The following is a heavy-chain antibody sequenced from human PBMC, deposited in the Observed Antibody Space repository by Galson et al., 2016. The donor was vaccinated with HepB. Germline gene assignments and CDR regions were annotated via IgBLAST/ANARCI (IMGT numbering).Heavy chain of an antibody. CDR3: TTRPKYFDH. CDR2: ILYDGNSE. D-gene: IGHD1-14*01. J-gene: IGHJ4*02. Sequence: SLRLSCAASGFTFTTYTVHWVRQAPGKGLEWVAVILYDGNSEYYADSVKGRFTISRDNSRNTVFLQMNSLKIEDTGVYYCTTRPKYFDHWGQGTLVTVSS. CDR1: GFTFTTYT. V-gene: IGHV3-30-3*01.